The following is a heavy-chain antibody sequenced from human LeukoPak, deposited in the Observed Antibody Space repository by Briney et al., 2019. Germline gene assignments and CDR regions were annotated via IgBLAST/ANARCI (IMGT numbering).Heavy chain of an antibody. V-gene: IGHV4-59*01. CDR1: GGSISSYY. CDR2: INHSGST. CDR3: ARDRLQLQS. Sequence: NPSETLSLTCTVSGGSISSYYWSWIRQPPGKGLEWIGEINHSGSTNYNPSLKSRVTISVDTSKNQFSLKLSSVTAADTAVYYCARDRLQLQSWGQGTLVTVSS. J-gene: IGHJ5*02. D-gene: IGHD1-1*01.